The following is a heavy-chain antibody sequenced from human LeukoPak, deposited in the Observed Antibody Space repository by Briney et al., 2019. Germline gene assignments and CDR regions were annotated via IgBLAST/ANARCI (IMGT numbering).Heavy chain of an antibody. D-gene: IGHD7-27*01. CDR3: AKVGN. CDR1: GGSISSGDW. J-gene: IGHJ4*02. V-gene: IGHV4-4*02. Sequence: PSETLPLTCAVSGGSISSGDWWTWVRQPPGKGLEWIGEIYRSGSTNYNPSLKSRVTISLDKSKNQFSPKLSSVTAADTAVYYCAKVGNWGQGTLVTVSS. CDR2: IYRSGST.